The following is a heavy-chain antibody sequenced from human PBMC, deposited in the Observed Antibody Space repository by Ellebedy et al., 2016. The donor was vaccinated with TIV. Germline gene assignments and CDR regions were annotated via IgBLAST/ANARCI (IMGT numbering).Heavy chain of an antibody. Sequence: GESLKISCAASGFSVNSNFITWVRQAPGKGLEWVSLIYTDDKTFYADSVKGRFTISRDNSKNTLYLQMNSLRAEDTAVYSCCYRGSGTYGDLDYWGHGTLVTVSS. V-gene: IGHV3-53*05. J-gene: IGHJ4*01. CDR2: IYTDDKT. D-gene: IGHD3-10*01. CDR1: GFSVNSNF. CDR3: CYRGSGTYGDLDY.